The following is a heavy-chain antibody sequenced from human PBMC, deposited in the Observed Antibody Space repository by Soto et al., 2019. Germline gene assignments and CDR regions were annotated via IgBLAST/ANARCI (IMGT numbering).Heavy chain of an antibody. D-gene: IGHD2-21*01. CDR2: ISAYNGNT. CDR1: GYTFTSYG. V-gene: IGHV1-18*01. Sequence: QVPLVQSGAEVKKPGASGKVSCKASGYTFTSYGISWVRQAPGQGLEWMGWISAYNGNTNYAQKLQGRDTMTTDTTTSTAYMELRSLRSDDTAVYYCERVVLPPPDWSGYFDYWGQGTLVTVSS. CDR3: ERVVLPPPDWSGYFDY. J-gene: IGHJ4*02.